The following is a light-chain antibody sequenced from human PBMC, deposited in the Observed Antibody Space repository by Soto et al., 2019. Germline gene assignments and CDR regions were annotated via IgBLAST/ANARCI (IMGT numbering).Light chain of an antibody. CDR1: QSISSS. CDR3: QQSYSTPYT. Sequence: DIQMTQSPSSLSASVGDRVTITCRASQSISSSLNWYQQKPGKAPKLLIYAASSLQSGVPSRFSGSGSGTDFTLTISSLLPEDFATYYCQQSYSTPYTFGQGTKLEIK. CDR2: AAS. J-gene: IGKJ2*01. V-gene: IGKV1-39*01.